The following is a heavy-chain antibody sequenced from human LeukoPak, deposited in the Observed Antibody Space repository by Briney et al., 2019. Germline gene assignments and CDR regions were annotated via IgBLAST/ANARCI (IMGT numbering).Heavy chain of an antibody. CDR1: GYTFTSYY. CDR3: AVPNFGWLLKGPLVY. D-gene: IGHD3-9*01. Sequence: GASVKVSCKASGYTFTSYYMHWVRQAPGQGLEWMGIINPSGGSTSYAQKFQGRVTMTRDTSTSTVYMELSSLRSEDTAVYYCAVPNFGWLLKGPLVYWGQGTLSPSPQ. V-gene: IGHV1-46*03. CDR2: INPSGGST. J-gene: IGHJ4*02.